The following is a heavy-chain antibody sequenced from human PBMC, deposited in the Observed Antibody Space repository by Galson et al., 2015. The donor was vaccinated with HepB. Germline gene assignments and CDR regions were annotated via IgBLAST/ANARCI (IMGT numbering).Heavy chain of an antibody. V-gene: IGHV1-18*04. Sequence: SVKVSCKASGYTFTSYGISWVRQAPGQGLEWMGWISAHNGNTNYAQKLQGRVTMTTDTSTSTAYMELRSLRSDDTAVYYCARDRPQGYSYGYWGEVFDYWGQGTLVTVSS. CDR1: GYTFTSYG. CDR3: ARDRPQGYSYGYWGEVFDY. J-gene: IGHJ4*02. CDR2: ISAHNGNT. D-gene: IGHD5-18*01.